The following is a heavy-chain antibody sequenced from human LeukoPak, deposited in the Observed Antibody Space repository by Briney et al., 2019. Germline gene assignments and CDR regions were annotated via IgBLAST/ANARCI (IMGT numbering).Heavy chain of an antibody. CDR2: LSDSGVPT. CDR1: GFTFSGYG. D-gene: IGHD2/OR15-2a*01. V-gene: IGHV3-23*01. Sequence: PGGSLRLSCAGSGFTFSGYGMSWVRQAPGKGLEWVSGLSDSGVPTYYADSVKGRFTISRDNAKNTLYLQMNNLRAEDTAIYYCAKQRGIYMYRPFEDWGQGTLATVSS. CDR3: AKQRGIYMYRPFED. J-gene: IGHJ4*02.